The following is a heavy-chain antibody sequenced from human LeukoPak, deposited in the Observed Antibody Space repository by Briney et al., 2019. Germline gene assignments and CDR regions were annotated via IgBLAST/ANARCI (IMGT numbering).Heavy chain of an antibody. V-gene: IGHV1-2*06. CDR2: INPNSGGT. Sequence: ASVKVSCKASGYTFTGYYMHWVRQAPGQGLEWMGRINPNSGGTNYAQKFQGRVTMTRDTSISTAYMELSRLRSDDTAVYYCARELPQLQLEESGAFDIWGQGTMVTVSS. D-gene: IGHD5-24*01. CDR1: GYTFTGYY. J-gene: IGHJ3*02. CDR3: ARELPQLQLEESGAFDI.